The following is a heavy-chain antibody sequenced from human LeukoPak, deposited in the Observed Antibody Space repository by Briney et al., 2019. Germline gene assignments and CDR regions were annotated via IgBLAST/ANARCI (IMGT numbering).Heavy chain of an antibody. Sequence: PPGGSLRLSCAASGFTFSSYAMSWVRQAPGKGLEWVSAISGSGGSTYYADSVKGRFTISRDNSKSTLYLQMNSLRAEDTAVYYCAKDLTGISTVAGLFDYWGQGTLVTVSS. D-gene: IGHD6-19*01. CDR2: ISGSGGST. CDR3: AKDLTGISTVAGLFDY. J-gene: IGHJ4*02. CDR1: GFTFSSYA. V-gene: IGHV3-23*01.